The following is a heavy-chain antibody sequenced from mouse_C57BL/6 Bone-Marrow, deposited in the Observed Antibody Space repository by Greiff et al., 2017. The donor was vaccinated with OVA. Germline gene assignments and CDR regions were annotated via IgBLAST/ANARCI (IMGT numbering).Heavy chain of an antibody. CDR2: ISNGGGST. V-gene: IGHV5-12*01. J-gene: IGHJ4*01. D-gene: IGHD2-4*01. CDR3: ARHDYDYDVYYAMDY. Sequence: EVHLVESGGGLVQPGGSLKLSCAASGFTFSDYYMYWVRQTPEKRLEWVAYISNGGGSTYYPDTVKGRFTISRDNAKNTLYLQMSRLKSEDTAMYYFARHDYDYDVYYAMDYWGQGTSVTVSS. CDR1: GFTFSDYY.